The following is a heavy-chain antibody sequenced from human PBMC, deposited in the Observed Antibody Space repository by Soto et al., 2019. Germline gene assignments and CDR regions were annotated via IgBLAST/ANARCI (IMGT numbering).Heavy chain of an antibody. CDR2: ISSSSSHI. Sequence: EVQLVESGGGLVKPGGSLRLSCAASGFSFSTYSMNWVRQAPGKGLEWVASISSSSSHISYADAVKGRFTISRDNAKDSLYLQMNSLRVEDTAVYYCARDDFWSGYYMGFDYWGQGTLVTVSS. CDR3: ARDDFWSGYYMGFDY. D-gene: IGHD3-3*01. J-gene: IGHJ4*02. CDR1: GFSFSTYS. V-gene: IGHV3-21*01.